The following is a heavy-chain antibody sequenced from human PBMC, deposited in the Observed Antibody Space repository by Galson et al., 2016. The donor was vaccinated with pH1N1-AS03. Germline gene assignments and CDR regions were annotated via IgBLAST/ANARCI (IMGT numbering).Heavy chain of an antibody. Sequence: CAISGDSVSSHSAAWNWIRQSPSRGLEWLGRTYYRSKWYNDYAVSVKSRITINPDTSKNQFSLQLNSVTPEDTAVYYCARGHYSSSFYWFDPLGPGNPGHRLL. CDR1: GDSVSSHSAA. CDR2: TYYRSKWYN. V-gene: IGHV6-1*01. D-gene: IGHD6-6*01. CDR3: ARGHYSSSFYWFDP. J-gene: IGHJ5*02.